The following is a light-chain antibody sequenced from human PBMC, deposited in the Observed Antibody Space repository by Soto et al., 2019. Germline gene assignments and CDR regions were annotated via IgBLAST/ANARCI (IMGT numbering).Light chain of an antibody. V-gene: IGKV1-5*01. CDR1: QSINNW. J-gene: IGKJ1*01. Sequence: DIQMTQSPSTLSASVGDRVTITCRASQSINNWLAWYQQKPGKPPKLLIYDASSLESGVPSRFSGSRSGTEFTLTISSLQPDDFAIYYCQHYNDYRWTFGRGTKGDI. CDR2: DAS. CDR3: QHYNDYRWT.